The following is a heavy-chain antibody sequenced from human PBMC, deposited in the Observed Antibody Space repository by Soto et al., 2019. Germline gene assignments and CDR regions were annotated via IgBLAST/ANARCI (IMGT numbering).Heavy chain of an antibody. D-gene: IGHD1-26*01. CDR2: IYWDDDK. J-gene: IGHJ4*02. V-gene: IGHV2-5*02. Sequence: QITLKESGPTLVKPTQTLTLTCTFSGFSLSTSGVGVAWIRQPPGKALEWLGLIYWDDDKRYSPSLKSRLTFTKDTSKNQVVLTMTNMDPVDTATYYCAHRRSGEQAFDYWGQGTLVTVSS. CDR1: GFSLSTSGVG. CDR3: AHRRSGEQAFDY.